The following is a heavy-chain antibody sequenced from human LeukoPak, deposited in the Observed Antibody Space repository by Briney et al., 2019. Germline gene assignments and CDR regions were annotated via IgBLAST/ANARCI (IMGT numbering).Heavy chain of an antibody. CDR2: ISDSGTGT. D-gene: IGHD3-10*01. V-gene: IGHV3-23*01. CDR1: GFTFSSYA. CDR3: AKAPTNIGFGENLDF. J-gene: IGHJ4*02. Sequence: GGSLRLSCAASGFTFSSYAVSWVRQAPGKGLEWVSAISDSGTGTYYADSVKGRFTISRDNSKNTLYMQMNSLRAEDTAVYYCAKAPTNIGFGENLDFRGQGTLVTVSS.